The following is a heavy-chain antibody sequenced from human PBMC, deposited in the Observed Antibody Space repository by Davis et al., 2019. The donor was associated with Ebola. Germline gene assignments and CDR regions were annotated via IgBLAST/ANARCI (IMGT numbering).Heavy chain of an antibody. CDR2: INPNTGGT. Sequence: ASVKVSCKASGYTFTGYYMHWVRQAPGQGLEWMGWINPNTGGTNYAQKFQGRVTMTRDMSISTVYMEVSRLTSDDTAVYYCARGHTAAPSFDYWGQGTPVTVSS. CDR3: ARGHTAAPSFDY. V-gene: IGHV1-2*02. CDR1: GYTFTGYY. J-gene: IGHJ4*02. D-gene: IGHD5-18*01.